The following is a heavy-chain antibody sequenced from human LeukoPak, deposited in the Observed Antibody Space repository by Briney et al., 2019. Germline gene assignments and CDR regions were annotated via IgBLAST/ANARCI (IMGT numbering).Heavy chain of an antibody. CDR2: IIPIFGTA. CDR3: ARDQGPNNDYGDYRDDAFDI. J-gene: IGHJ3*02. Sequence: SVKVSCKASGGTFSSYAISWVRQAPGQGLEWMGGIIPIFGTANYAQKFQGRVTITADESTSTAYMELSSLRSEDTAVYYCARDQGPNNDYGDYRDDAFDIWGQGTMVTVSS. V-gene: IGHV1-69*13. CDR1: GGTFSSYA. D-gene: IGHD4-17*01.